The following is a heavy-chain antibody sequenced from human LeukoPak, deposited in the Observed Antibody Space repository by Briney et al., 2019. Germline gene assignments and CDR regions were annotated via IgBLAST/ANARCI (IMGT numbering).Heavy chain of an antibody. J-gene: IGHJ4*02. CDR3: ARSDYGDYRFDY. Sequence: GASVKVSCTTSGYTFSDFHIHWVRQAPGQGLEWMGGIIPIFGTANYAQKFQGRVTITADESTSTAYMELSSLRSEDTAVYYCARSDYGDYRFDYWGQGTLVTVSS. V-gene: IGHV1-69*13. D-gene: IGHD4-17*01. CDR2: IIPIFGTA. CDR1: GYTFSDFH.